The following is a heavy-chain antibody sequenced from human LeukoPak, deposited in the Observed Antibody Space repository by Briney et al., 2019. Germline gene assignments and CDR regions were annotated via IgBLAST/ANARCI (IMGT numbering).Heavy chain of an antibody. CDR2: IIPIFGTA. Sequence: PWASVKVSCKASGGTFSSYAISWVRQAPGQGLEWMGGIIPIFGTANYAQKFQGRVTITADKSTSTAYMELSSLRSEDTAVYYCARGRVEYYGSGSYSWVYWGQGTPVTVSS. CDR3: ARGRVEYYGSGSYSWVY. J-gene: IGHJ4*02. D-gene: IGHD3-10*01. CDR1: GGTFSSYA. V-gene: IGHV1-69*06.